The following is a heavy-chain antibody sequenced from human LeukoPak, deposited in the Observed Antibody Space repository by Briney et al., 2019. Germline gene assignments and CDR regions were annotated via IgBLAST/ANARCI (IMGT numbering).Heavy chain of an antibody. CDR2: IYPGDSDT. J-gene: IGHJ6*03. V-gene: IGHV5-51*01. Sequence: GESLKISCKGSGYSFTTYWIAWVRQMPGKGLEWMGIIYPGDSDTRYSPSFQGQVTISVDKSISTAYLQWSSLKASDTAMYYCARRSGGCTTTACYYYMDVWGKGTTVTVSS. D-gene: IGHD2-8*01. CDR3: ARRSGGCTTTACYYYMDV. CDR1: GYSFTTYW.